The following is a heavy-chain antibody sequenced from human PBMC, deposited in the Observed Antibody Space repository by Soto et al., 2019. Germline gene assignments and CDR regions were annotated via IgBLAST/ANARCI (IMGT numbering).Heavy chain of an antibody. CDR3: AHSLIGYFYDSSGSNWFDP. D-gene: IGHD3-22*01. CDR2: IYWDDDK. V-gene: IGHV2-5*02. Sequence: SGPTLVNPTQTLTLTCTFSGFSLSTSGVGVGWIRQPPGKALEWLALIYWDDDKRYSPSLKSRLTITKDTSKNQVVLTMTNMDPVDTATYYCAHSLIGYFYDSSGSNWFDPWGQGTLLIVSS. CDR1: GFSLSTSGVG. J-gene: IGHJ5*02.